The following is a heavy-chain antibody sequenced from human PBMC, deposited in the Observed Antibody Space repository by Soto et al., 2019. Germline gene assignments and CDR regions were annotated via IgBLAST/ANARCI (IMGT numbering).Heavy chain of an antibody. D-gene: IGHD1-1*01. CDR2: TSYDGNNE. J-gene: IGHJ4*02. Sequence: GGSLRLSCAASGFTFSNYAMHWVRQAPGKGLEWVALTSYDGNNEYYTDSVKGRFTISRDNSKNTLFLQMNSPRPEDTAVYYCAKDKGVFNWATSYFDYWGQGALVTVS. CDR3: AKDKGVFNWATSYFDY. CDR1: GFTFSNYA. V-gene: IGHV3-30*18.